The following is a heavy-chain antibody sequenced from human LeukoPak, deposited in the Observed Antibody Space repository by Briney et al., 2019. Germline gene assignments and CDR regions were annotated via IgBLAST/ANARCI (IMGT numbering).Heavy chain of an antibody. V-gene: IGHV4-39*01. D-gene: IGHD1-26*01. Sequence: SETLSLTCTVSGGSISSSSYYWGWSRQPPGKGLEWIGSIYYSGSTFYNPSLKSRVTISVDTSKNQFSLKLSSVTAADTAVYYCARQGELLSPIAYWGQGTLVTVSS. CDR1: GGSISSSSYY. CDR3: ARQGELLSPIAY. J-gene: IGHJ4*02. CDR2: IYYSGST.